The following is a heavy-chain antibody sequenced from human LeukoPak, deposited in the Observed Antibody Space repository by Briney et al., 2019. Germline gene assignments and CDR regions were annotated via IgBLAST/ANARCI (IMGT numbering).Heavy chain of an antibody. J-gene: IGHJ2*01. CDR2: IYYSGST. D-gene: IGHD2-15*01. CDR1: GGSMSSYY. V-gene: IGHV4-59*08. CDR3: ARPLPTTSGRTYWYFDL. Sequence: SETLSLTSTVSGGSMSSYYWSWIRQPPGEGLEWIGYIYYSGSTNYNPSLKSRVTISVDTSKNQFSLKLSSVTAADTAVYYCARPLPTTSGRTYWYFDLWGRGTLVTVSS.